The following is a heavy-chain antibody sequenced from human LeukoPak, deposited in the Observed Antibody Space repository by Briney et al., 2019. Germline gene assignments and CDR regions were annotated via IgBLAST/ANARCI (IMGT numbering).Heavy chain of an antibody. CDR2: ISYDGSNK. V-gene: IGHV3-30-3*01. J-gene: IGHJ4*02. CDR3: ARGAWFYYDSSGYPDLDY. D-gene: IGHD3-22*01. CDR1: GFTFSSYA. Sequence: GGSLRLSCAASGFTFSSYAMHWVRQAPGKGLEWVAVISYDGSNKYYADSVKGRFTISRDNSKNTLYLQMNSLRAEDTAVYYCARGAWFYYDSSGYPDLDYWGQGTLVTVSS.